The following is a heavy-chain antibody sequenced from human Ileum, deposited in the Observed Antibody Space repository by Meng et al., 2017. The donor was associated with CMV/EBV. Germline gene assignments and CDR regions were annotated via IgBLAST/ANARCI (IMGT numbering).Heavy chain of an antibody. V-gene: IGHV3-74*01. Sequence: GESLKIPCAASGFTFRDYWMHWVRQSPGKGLVWVSRINNDGNTADYADSVKGRFTISRDNTKDTLYLQMNSLRAEDTAVYYCARPYTGASTLPFWGQGTLVTVSS. J-gene: IGHJ4*02. D-gene: IGHD1-26*01. CDR2: INNDGNTA. CDR3: ARPYTGASTLPF. CDR1: GFTFRDYW.